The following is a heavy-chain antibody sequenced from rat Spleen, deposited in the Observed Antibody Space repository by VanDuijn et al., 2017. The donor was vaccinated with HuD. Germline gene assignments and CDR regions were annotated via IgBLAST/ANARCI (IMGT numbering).Heavy chain of an antibody. J-gene: IGHJ4*01. V-gene: IGHV3-3*01. D-gene: IGHD1-10*01. CDR1: AYSIISSYR. CDR3: ARSRYNNYVMDA. CDR2: INSAGTT. Sequence: VQLQESGPGLVKPSQSLSLTCSVTAYSIISSYRWNWIRKFPGNKLEWMGHINSAGTTTHNPSLKSRISITRDTSKKQFFLQVDSVSTEDTATYYCARSRYNNYVMDAWGQGASVTVSA.